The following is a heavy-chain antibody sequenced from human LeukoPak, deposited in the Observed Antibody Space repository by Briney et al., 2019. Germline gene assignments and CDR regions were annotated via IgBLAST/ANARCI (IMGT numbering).Heavy chain of an antibody. CDR1: GFTVSSNY. V-gene: IGHV3-53*01. CDR3: ARGPRPGSSDYPNLDY. Sequence: PGGSLRLSCAASGFTVSSNYMNWVRQAPGKGLEWVSLIYSGGTTNYADSVKGRFTISRDNSKNTLYLQMNSLRAEDTAVYYCARGPRPGSSDYPNLDYWGQGTLVTVSS. D-gene: IGHD3-22*01. J-gene: IGHJ4*02. CDR2: IYSGGTT.